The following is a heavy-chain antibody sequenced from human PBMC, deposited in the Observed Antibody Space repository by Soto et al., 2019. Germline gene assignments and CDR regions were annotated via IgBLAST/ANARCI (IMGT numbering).Heavy chain of an antibody. CDR2: IYYSGST. D-gene: IGHD2-15*01. CDR1: GGSISSGDYY. CDR3: ARVSCXGGSCYHNRYYYYGMDV. V-gene: IGHV4-30-4*01. Sequence: SETLSLTCTVSGGSISSGDYYWSWIRQPPGKGLEWIGYIYYSGSTYYNPSLKSRVTISVDTSKNQFSLKLSSVTAADTAVYYCARVSCXGGSCYHNRYYYYGMDVWGQGTTVTVSS. J-gene: IGHJ6*02.